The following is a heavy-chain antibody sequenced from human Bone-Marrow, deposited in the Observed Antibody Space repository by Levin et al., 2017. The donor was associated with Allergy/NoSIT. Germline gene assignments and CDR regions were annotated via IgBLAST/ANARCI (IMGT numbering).Heavy chain of an antibody. V-gene: IGHV4-34*01. CDR2: INHSGST. D-gene: IGHD3-10*01. CDR1: GGSFSGYY. J-gene: IGHJ6*03. CDR3: AGGSTYIAGSLYYYYMDV. Sequence: SETLSLTCAVYGGSFSGYYWSWIRQPPGKGLEWIGEINHSGSTNYNPSLKSRVTISVDTSKNQFSLKLSSVTAADTAVYYCAGGSTYIAGSLYYYYMDVWGEGTTVTVSS.